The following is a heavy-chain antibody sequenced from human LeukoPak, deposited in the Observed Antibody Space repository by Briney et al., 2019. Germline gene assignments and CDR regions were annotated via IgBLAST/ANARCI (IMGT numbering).Heavy chain of an antibody. CDR3: ARAIVVVPAAMWGTRFDY. Sequence: SETLSLTCTVSGGSISSSSYYWGWIRQPPGKGLEWIGSIYYSGSTYYNPSLKSRVTISVDTSKNQFSLKLSSVTAADTAVYYCARAIVVVPAAMWGTRFDYWGQGTLVTVSS. J-gene: IGHJ4*02. CDR1: GGSISSSSYY. D-gene: IGHD2-2*01. CDR2: IYYSGST. V-gene: IGHV4-39*01.